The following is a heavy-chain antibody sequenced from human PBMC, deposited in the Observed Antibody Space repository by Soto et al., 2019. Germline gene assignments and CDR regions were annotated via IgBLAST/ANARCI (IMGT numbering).Heavy chain of an antibody. CDR3: ARARAARQDFLWYFDL. D-gene: IGHD6-6*01. CDR2: ISSSSSYI. CDR1: GFTFSSYS. V-gene: IGHV3-21*01. J-gene: IGHJ2*01. Sequence: ELQLVESGGGLVKPGGSLRLSCAASGFTFSSYSMNWVRQAPGKGLEWVSSISSSSSYIYYADSVKGRFTISRDNAKNSLYLQMNSLRAEDTAVYYCARARAARQDFLWYFDLWGRGTLVTVSS.